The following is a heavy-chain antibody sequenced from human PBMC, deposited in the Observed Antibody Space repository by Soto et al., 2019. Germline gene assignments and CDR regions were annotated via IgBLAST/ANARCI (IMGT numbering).Heavy chain of an antibody. CDR1: NYTFINYG. D-gene: IGHD3-16*01. J-gene: IGHJ5*02. CDR2: VSPSYGKT. Sequence: ASVKVSCKASNYTFINYGIGWVRRAPGHGLEWMGWVSPSYGKTYYAHKFQGRVTMTTDTSTGTVYMELRSLRSDDTAVYFCARGGVPLAPLLNNGSAPWAKGTLVPVSS. CDR3: ARGGVPLAPLLNNGSAP. V-gene: IGHV1-18*04.